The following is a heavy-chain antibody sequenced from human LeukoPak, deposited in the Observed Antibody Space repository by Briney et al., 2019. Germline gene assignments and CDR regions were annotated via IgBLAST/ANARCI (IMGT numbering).Heavy chain of an antibody. D-gene: IGHD6-13*01. CDR2: IYWDDEK. Sequence: SGPTLVKPTQTLTLTCTFSGFSLSTSGVGVGWIRQPPGKALEWLALIYWDDEKRHSPPLKSRLTITKDTSKNQVVLTMTNMDPVDTATYYCAHSHGYGSSWSGFDSWGQGTLVTVSS. CDR3: AHSHGYGSSWSGFDS. V-gene: IGHV2-5*02. CDR1: GFSLSTSGVG. J-gene: IGHJ4*02.